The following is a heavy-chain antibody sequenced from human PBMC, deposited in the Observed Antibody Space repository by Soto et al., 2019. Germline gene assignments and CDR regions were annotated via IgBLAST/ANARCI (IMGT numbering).Heavy chain of an antibody. V-gene: IGHV4-39*01. J-gene: IGHJ4*02. CDR3: ARHGGYRYGYTDY. CDR1: GGSITSISPY. Sequence: QLQLHESGARLVKPSETLSLTCTVSGGSITSISPYWVWILQPPGKRLEWIASIYDSGSTYYNPSLKSRVTMSVDTSRNQFSLQLRSVTATDTAVYYGARHGGYRYGYTDYWGQGTRVTVSS. CDR2: IYDSGST. D-gene: IGHD5-18*01.